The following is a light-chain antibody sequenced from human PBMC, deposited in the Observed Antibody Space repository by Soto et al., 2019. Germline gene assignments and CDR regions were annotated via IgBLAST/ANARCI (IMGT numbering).Light chain of an antibody. J-gene: IGKJ2*01. Sequence: VLMQILSTLYLSPTDIDALACGARQSINSRSLAWYQQKPGQTPRLLSYDASSRATGIPDRFSASGSGTDFPLTISSLEPEDFAVYYCQQYVASPYTFGQGTKVDIK. V-gene: IGKV3-20*01. CDR3: QQYVASPYT. CDR2: DAS. CDR1: QSINSRS.